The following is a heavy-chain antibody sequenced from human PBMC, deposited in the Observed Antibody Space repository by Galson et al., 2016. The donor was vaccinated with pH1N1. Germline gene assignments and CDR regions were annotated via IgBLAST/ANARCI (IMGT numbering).Heavy chain of an antibody. CDR1: GGSLSSRNFY. CDR2: IHYSGFT. J-gene: IGHJ4*02. CDR3: ASLVRGSYPDPLYYFAF. V-gene: IGHV4-39*01. D-gene: IGHD1-26*01. Sequence: SETLSLTCTVAGGSLSSRNFYGGWIRQPPGKGLEWIGNIHYSGFTHYNSSLQSRVTISVDTSENRFALRLRSVTAADTAVYYCASLVRGSYPDPLYYFAFWGLGTLVTVST.